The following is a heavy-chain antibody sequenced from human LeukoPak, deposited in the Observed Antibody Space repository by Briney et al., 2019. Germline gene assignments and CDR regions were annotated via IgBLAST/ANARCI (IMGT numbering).Heavy chain of an antibody. CDR2: INHSGST. Sequence: KPSETLSLTCAVYGGSFSGYYWSWIRQPPEKGLEGIGEINHSGSTNYNPSLKSRFTISVDTSKNQFSLKLSSVTAADTDVYYCARGGYCSSTSCYFFDYWGQGILVTVSS. J-gene: IGHJ4*02. V-gene: IGHV4-34*01. D-gene: IGHD2-2*01. CDR3: ARGGYCSSTSCYFFDY. CDR1: GGSFSGYY.